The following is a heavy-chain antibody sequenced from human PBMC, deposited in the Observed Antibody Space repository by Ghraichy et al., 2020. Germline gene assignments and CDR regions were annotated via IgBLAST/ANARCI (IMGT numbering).Heavy chain of an antibody. J-gene: IGHJ2*01. CDR3: ARLTMPDYWYFDL. D-gene: IGHD2/OR15-2a*01. CDR2: ISSSSSYI. V-gene: IGHV3-21*01. Sequence: GESLNISCAASGFTFSSYSMNWVRQAPGKGLEWVSSISSSSSYIYYADSVKGRFTISRDNAKNALYLQMNSLRAEDTAVYYCARLTMPDYWYFDLWGRGTLVTVSS. CDR1: GFTFSSYS.